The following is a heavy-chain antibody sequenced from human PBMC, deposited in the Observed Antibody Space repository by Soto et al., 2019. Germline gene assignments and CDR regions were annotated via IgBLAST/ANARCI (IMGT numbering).Heavy chain of an antibody. CDR2: IIPILGIA. Sequence: QVQLVQSGAEVKKPGSSVKVSCKASGGTFSSYTISWVRQAPGQGLEWMGRIIPILGIANYAQKFQGRVXIXAXXSTSTAYMELSSLRSEDTAVYYCARDGYSSSPCAHWGQGTLVTVSS. J-gene: IGHJ4*02. CDR3: ARDGYSSSPCAH. CDR1: GGTFSSYT. V-gene: IGHV1-69*08. D-gene: IGHD6-13*01.